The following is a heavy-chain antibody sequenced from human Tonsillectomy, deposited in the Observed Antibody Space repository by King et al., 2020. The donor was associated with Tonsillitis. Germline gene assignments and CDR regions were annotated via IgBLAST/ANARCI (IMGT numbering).Heavy chain of an antibody. V-gene: IGHV3-11*05. J-gene: IGHJ3*02. CDR1: GSTFSEYY. CDR2: ISSSSSDT. CDR3: ATAGSGSYGYRAFDI. Sequence: VQLVESGGGLVKPGGSLRLSCAASGSTFSEYYMSWIRQAPGKGLEWVSYISSSSSDTKYADSVKGRFTISRDNAKNSLYLQMNSLRAEDTAVYYCATAGSGSYGYRAFDIWGQGTMVTVSS. D-gene: IGHD5-18*01.